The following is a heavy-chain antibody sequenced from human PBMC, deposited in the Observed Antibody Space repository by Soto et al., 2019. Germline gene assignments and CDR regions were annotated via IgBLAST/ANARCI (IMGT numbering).Heavy chain of an antibody. Sequence: SETLSLTCTVSGGSISSSSYYWGWIRQPPGKGLEWIGSIYYSGSTYYNPSLKSRVTISVDTSKNQFSLKLSSVTAADTAVYYCARLQGGMDVWGQGTTVTVSS. V-gene: IGHV4-39*01. CDR1: GGSISSSSYY. CDR2: IYYSGST. CDR3: ARLQGGMDV. J-gene: IGHJ6*02.